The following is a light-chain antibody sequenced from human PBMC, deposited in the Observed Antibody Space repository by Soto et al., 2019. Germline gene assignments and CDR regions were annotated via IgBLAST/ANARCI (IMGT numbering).Light chain of an antibody. V-gene: IGLV2-8*01. J-gene: IGLJ1*01. CDR1: SSDIGGYNY. CDR2: EVT. Sequence: QSALTPPPSASGSPGQSVTISYTGTSSDIGGYNYVSWYQQHPGKAPKLMIYEVTKRPSGVPDRFSASRSGNTASLTVSGLQSEDEADYYCSSFTGTNNLYVFGTGTKVTVL. CDR3: SSFTGTNNLYV.